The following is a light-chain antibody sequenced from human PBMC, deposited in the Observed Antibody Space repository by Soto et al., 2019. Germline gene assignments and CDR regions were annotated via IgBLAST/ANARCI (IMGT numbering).Light chain of an antibody. CDR2: EVS. Sequence: QSALTQPPSASGSPGQSVTISCTGTSSDVGGYNYVSWYQQHPGKAPKLMIYEVSKRPSGVPDRFSGSKSGNTASLTVSGHQAEDEADYYCSSYAGSNKVFGGGTKVTVL. J-gene: IGLJ3*02. V-gene: IGLV2-8*01. CDR3: SSYAGSNKV. CDR1: SSDVGGYNY.